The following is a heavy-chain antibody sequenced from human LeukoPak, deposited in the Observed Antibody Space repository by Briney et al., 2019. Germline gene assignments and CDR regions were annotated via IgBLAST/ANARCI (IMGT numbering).Heavy chain of an antibody. CDR1: GGSLSSYY. CDR2: IYYSGST. V-gene: IGHV4-59*01. CDR3: AIAAAGTHEFDY. J-gene: IGHJ4*02. Sequence: SETLSLTCTVSGGSLSSYYWSWIRQPPGKGLEWIGYIYYSGSTNYNPSLRSRVTISVDTSKNQFSLKLSSVTAADTAVYYCAIAAAGTHEFDYWGQGTLVTVSS. D-gene: IGHD6-13*01.